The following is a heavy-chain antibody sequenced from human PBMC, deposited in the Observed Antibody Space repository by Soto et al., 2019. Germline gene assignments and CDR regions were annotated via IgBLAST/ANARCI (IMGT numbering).Heavy chain of an antibody. D-gene: IGHD2-15*01. J-gene: IGHJ6*02. V-gene: IGHV1-18*01. Sequence: ASVKVSCKASGYTFTSYGISWVRQAPGQGLEWMGWISAYNGNTNYAQKLQGRVTMTTDTSTSTAYMELRSLRSDDTAVYYCAGYGYCSGGRCYSGNYYYYYGMDVWGQGTTVTVSS. CDR1: GYTFTSYG. CDR2: ISAYNGNT. CDR3: AGYGYCSGGRCYSGNYYYYYGMDV.